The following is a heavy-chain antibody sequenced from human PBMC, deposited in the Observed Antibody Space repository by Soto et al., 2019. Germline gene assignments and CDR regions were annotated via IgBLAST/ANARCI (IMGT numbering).Heavy chain of an antibody. V-gene: IGHV1-46*03. CDR3: ASSDILTGYYGY. D-gene: IGHD3-9*01. Sequence: ASVKVSCKASGYTFTSYYMHWVRQAPGQGLEWMGIINPSGGSTSYAQKFQGRVTMTRDTSTSTVYMELSSLRSEDTAVYYCASSDILTGYYGYWGQGTLVTLL. CDR1: GYTFTSYY. J-gene: IGHJ4*02. CDR2: INPSGGST.